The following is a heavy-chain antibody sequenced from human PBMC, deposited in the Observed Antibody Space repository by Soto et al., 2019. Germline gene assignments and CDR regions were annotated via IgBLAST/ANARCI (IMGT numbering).Heavy chain of an antibody. D-gene: IGHD6-13*01. Sequence: GGSLRLSCAASGFTFSSYAMSWVRQAPGKGLEWVSAISGSGGSTYYADSVKGRFTISRDNSKNTLDLQMNSLRAEDTAVYYCAKNLAVYSSSWFDYWGQGTLVTVSS. J-gene: IGHJ4*02. CDR2: ISGSGGST. V-gene: IGHV3-23*01. CDR3: AKNLAVYSSSWFDY. CDR1: GFTFSSYA.